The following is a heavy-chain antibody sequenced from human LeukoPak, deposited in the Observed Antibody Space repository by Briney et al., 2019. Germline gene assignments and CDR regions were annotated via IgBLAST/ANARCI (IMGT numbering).Heavy chain of an antibody. D-gene: IGHD3-22*01. J-gene: IGHJ3*02. CDR2: IHISGNT. CDR3: ARGRHSYESSDYYYEGDALDI. V-gene: IGHV4-61*09. Sequence: ASETLSLTCTVSGGSISSGSYCWSWIRQPAGKGLEWIGHIHISGNTNYNPSLKSRVTISVDTSKNQFSLRLSSVTAADTAVYYCARGRHSYESSDYYYEGDALDIWGQGTMVTVSS. CDR1: GGSISSGSYC.